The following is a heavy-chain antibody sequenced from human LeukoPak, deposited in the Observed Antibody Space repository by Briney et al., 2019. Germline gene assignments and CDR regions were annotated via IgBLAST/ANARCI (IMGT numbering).Heavy chain of an antibody. D-gene: IGHD3-3*01. CDR3: ARLEDDSSMDV. CDR2: ISYDGSNK. CDR1: GFTFSSYA. Sequence: QPGRSLRLSCAASGFTFSSYAMHWVRQAPGKGLEWVAVISYDGSNKYYADSVKGRFTISRGNSKNTLYLQMNSLRAEDTAVYYCARLEDDSSMDVWGQGTTVTVSS. V-gene: IGHV3-30-3*01. J-gene: IGHJ6*02.